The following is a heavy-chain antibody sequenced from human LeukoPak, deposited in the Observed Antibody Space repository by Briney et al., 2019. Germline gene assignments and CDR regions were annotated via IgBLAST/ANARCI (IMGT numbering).Heavy chain of an antibody. CDR3: AKEVWSAMYYFDF. V-gene: IGHV3-23*01. CDR2: LSGSGDST. Sequence: GGSLRLSCAASGFTFRSYDMSWVRQAPGKGLEWVTTLSGSGDSTYYADSVKGRFTISRDNSKNTLFLQMNSMRAEDTAVYYCAKEVWSAMYYFDFWGQGTLVTVSS. D-gene: IGHD2-2*01. CDR1: GFTFRSYD. J-gene: IGHJ4*02.